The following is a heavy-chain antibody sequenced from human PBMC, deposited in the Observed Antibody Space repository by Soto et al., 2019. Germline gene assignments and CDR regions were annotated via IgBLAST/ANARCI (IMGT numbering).Heavy chain of an antibody. CDR1: GYTFTSYG. J-gene: IGHJ6*02. CDR3: ARDRAVRSEGGYYGMDV. D-gene: IGHD3-3*01. V-gene: IGHV1-18*01. CDR2: ISAYNGNT. Sequence: QVQLVQSGAEVKKPGASVKVSCKASGYTFTSYGISWVRQAPGQGLEWMGWISAYNGNTNYAQKLQGRVTMTTDTPTSTAYMELRSLRSDDTAVYYCARDRAVRSEGGYYGMDVWGQGTTVTVSS.